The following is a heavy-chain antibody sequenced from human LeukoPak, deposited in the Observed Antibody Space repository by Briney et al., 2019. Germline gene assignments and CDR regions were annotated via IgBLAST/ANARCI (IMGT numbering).Heavy chain of an antibody. Sequence: GESLKISCKGSGYSFTSYWIGWVRQMPGKGLEWMGIIYPGDSDTRYSPSFQGQVTISADKSISTAYLQWSSLKASDTAMYYCARRYGCSSTSCYTSALGYWGQGTLVTVSS. J-gene: IGHJ4*02. CDR2: IYPGDSDT. CDR1: GYSFTSYW. V-gene: IGHV5-51*01. CDR3: ARRYGCSSTSCYTSALGY. D-gene: IGHD2-2*02.